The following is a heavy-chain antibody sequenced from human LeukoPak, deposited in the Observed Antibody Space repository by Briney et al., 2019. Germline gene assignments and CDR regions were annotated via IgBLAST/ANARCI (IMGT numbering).Heavy chain of an antibody. Sequence: ASVKVSCKASGYTFTSYGISWVRQAPGQGLEWMGWISAYNGNTNYAQKLQGRVTMTTDSSTSTAYMELRSLSSHDTAVYYCATEHYDILTGYPTETFDYWGQGTLVTVSS. D-gene: IGHD3-9*01. J-gene: IGHJ4*02. CDR2: ISAYNGNT. CDR1: GYTFTSYG. CDR3: ATEHYDILTGYPTETFDY. V-gene: IGHV1-18*01.